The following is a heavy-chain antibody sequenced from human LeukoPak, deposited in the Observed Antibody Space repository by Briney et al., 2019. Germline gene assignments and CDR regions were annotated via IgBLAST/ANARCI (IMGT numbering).Heavy chain of an antibody. V-gene: IGHV3-7*01. CDR3: ARTYITASGIFDY. J-gene: IGHJ4*02. CDR1: GFTFSTYW. Sequence: GGSLRLSCAASGFTFSTYWMSWVRQAPGKGLEWVANIKLDGSEKYYVDSVKGRFTISRDNAKNSLYLQMNSLRAEDTAVYYCARTYITASGIFDYWGRGTLVTVSS. D-gene: IGHD6-13*01. CDR2: IKLDGSEK.